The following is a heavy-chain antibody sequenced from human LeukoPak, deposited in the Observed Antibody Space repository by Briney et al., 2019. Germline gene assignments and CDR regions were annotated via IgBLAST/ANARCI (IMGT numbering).Heavy chain of an antibody. CDR2: IYSGGST. V-gene: IGHV3-66*01. Sequence: PGGSLRLSCAASGFTVSNNYMSWVRQAPGEGLEWVSVIYSGGSTCYADSVKGRFTISRDNTKNTLSLQMNSLRVEDTAVYYCARGKEPRANYFDFWGQGTLVTVSS. CDR1: GFTVSNNY. D-gene: IGHD1-26*01. CDR3: ARGKEPRANYFDF. J-gene: IGHJ4*02.